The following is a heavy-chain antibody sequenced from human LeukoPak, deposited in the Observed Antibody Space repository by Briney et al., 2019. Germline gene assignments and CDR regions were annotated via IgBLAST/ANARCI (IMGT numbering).Heavy chain of an antibody. J-gene: IGHJ4*02. D-gene: IGHD3-22*01. Sequence: KAGGSLRLSCAASGFTLSSFNMNWVRQAPGKGLEWVSSISSSSSYIYYADSVKGRFTISRDNSKNTVHLQMNSLRAEDTAMYYCARRAGDYSHPYDYWGQGTLVTVSS. CDR1: GFTLSSFN. V-gene: IGHV3-21*04. CDR3: ARRAGDYSHPYDY. CDR2: ISSSSSYI.